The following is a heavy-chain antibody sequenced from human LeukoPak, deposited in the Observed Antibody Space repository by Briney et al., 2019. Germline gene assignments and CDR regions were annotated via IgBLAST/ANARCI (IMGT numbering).Heavy chain of an antibody. J-gene: IGHJ5*02. V-gene: IGHV4-59*01. CDR1: GGSISSYY. CDR3: ARTEYGSGSYYGWFDP. Sequence: SETLSLTCTVSGGSISSYYWSWIRQPPGKGLEWIGYIYYSGSTNYNPSLKSRVTIPVDTSKNQFSRKLSSVTAADTAVYYCARTEYGSGSYYGWFDPWGQGTLVTVSS. D-gene: IGHD3-10*01. CDR2: IYYSGST.